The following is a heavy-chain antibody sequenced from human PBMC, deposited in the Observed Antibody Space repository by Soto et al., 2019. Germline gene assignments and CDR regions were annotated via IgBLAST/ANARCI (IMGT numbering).Heavy chain of an antibody. V-gene: IGHV1-69*04. CDR2: IIPILGIA. CDR3: ARDATIFGVVVPFGMDV. D-gene: IGHD3-3*01. J-gene: IGHJ6*03. CDR1: GGTFSSYT. Sequence: SVKVSCKASGGTFSSYTISWVRQAPGQGLEWMGRIIPILGIANYAQKFQGRVTITADKSTSTAYMELSSLRSEDTAVYYCARDATIFGVVVPFGMDVWGKGTTVTV.